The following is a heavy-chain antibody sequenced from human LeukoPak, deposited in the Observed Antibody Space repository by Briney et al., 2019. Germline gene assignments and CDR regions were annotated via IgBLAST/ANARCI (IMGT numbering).Heavy chain of an antibody. CDR3: ARDPSGSGWRNFDY. CDR2: IYHSGST. D-gene: IGHD6-19*01. Sequence: SETLSLTCAVSGGSISSNNMWRGGRAPPGKGVEWIGEIYHSGSTNYNPSLKSRVTISVDKSKNQFSLKLSSVTAADTAVYYCARDPSGSGWRNFDYWGQGTLVTVSS. V-gene: IGHV4-4*02. J-gene: IGHJ4*02. CDR1: GGSISSNNM.